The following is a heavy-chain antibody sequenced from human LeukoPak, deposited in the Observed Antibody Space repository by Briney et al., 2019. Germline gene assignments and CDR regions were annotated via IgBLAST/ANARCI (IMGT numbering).Heavy chain of an antibody. D-gene: IGHD1-14*01. CDR3: ARHPTSRIGLGSFDY. V-gene: IGHV4-39*01. J-gene: IGHJ4*02. CDR2: ISYSGST. Sequence: KPSETLSLTCSVSGGSISSNTYYWGWIRQPPGKGLEWIGTISYSGSTYYNRSLKSRITVSVDTSKNQFSLNLSSVTAADTAVYYCARHPTSRIGLGSFDYWGQGALVTVSS. CDR1: GGSISSNTYY.